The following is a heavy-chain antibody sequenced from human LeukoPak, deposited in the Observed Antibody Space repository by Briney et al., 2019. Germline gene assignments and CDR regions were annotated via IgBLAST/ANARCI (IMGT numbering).Heavy chain of an antibody. CDR2: ISSGGSTI. CDR3: ARGGNYDILTGYSGDAFDI. CDR1: GFTFSSYE. Sequence: GGSLRLSWAAAGFTFSSYEMNWVRQAPGKGLEWVSYISSGGSTIYYADSVKGRFTISRDNAKNSLYLQMNSLRAEDTAVYYCARGGNYDILTGYSGDAFDIWGKGTMVTVSS. J-gene: IGHJ3*02. D-gene: IGHD3-9*01. V-gene: IGHV3-48*03.